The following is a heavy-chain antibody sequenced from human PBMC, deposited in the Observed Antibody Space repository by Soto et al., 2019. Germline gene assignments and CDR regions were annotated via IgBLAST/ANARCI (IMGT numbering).Heavy chain of an antibody. V-gene: IGHV4-30-2*01. CDR2: IYHSGST. Sequence: SETLSITCAVSGGSISSGGYSWSWIRQPPGKGLEWIGYIYHSGSTYYNPSLKSRVTISVDTSKNQFSLKLSSVTAADTAVYYCARGSRRTRQWLVPPKTYNWFDPWGQGTLVTVSS. D-gene: IGHD6-19*01. CDR3: ARGSRRTRQWLVPPKTYNWFDP. CDR1: GGSISSGGYS. J-gene: IGHJ5*02.